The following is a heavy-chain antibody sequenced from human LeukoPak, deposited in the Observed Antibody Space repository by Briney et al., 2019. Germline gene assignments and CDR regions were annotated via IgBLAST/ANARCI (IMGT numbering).Heavy chain of an antibody. CDR3: ARDDSYYDSSGYY. V-gene: IGHV3-30*03. J-gene: IGHJ4*02. CDR2: ISYDGSNK. CDR1: GFTFSSYG. D-gene: IGHD3-22*01. Sequence: PGGSLRLSCAASGFTFSSYGMHWVRQAPGKGLEWVAVISYDGSNKYYADSVKGRFTISRDNSKNTLYLQMNSLRAEDTAVYYCARDDSYYDSSGYYWGQGTLVTVSS.